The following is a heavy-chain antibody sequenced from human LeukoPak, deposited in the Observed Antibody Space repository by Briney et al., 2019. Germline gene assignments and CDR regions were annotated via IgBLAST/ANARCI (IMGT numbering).Heavy chain of an antibody. CDR2: ISSGGNT. Sequence: GGSLRLSCAASGFIVSSNYMSWVRQAPGKGLEWVSVISSGGNTYYADSVKGRSTISRDISKNTLYLQMNGLRAEDTAVYYCAREVRGYYFDYWGQGTLVTVSS. CDR3: AREVRGYYFDY. CDR1: GFIVSSNY. D-gene: IGHD3-22*01. V-gene: IGHV3-53*01. J-gene: IGHJ4*02.